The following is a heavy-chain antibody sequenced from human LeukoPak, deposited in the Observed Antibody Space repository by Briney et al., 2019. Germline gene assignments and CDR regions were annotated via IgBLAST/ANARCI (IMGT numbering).Heavy chain of an antibody. J-gene: IGHJ3*02. CDR2: ISSSSSYI. CDR1: GFTFSSYS. V-gene: IGHV3-21*01. Sequence: PGGSLRLSCAASGFTFSSYSMNWVRQAPGKGLEWVSSISSSSSYIYYADSVKGRFTISRDNAKNSLYLQMNSLRAEDTAVYYCARDWLGLGAFDIWGRGTMVTVSS. CDR3: ARDWLGLGAFDI. D-gene: IGHD6-19*01.